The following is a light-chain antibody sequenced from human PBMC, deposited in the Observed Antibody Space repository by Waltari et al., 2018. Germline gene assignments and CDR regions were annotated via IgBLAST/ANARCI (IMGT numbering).Light chain of an antibody. J-gene: IGKJ2*01. CDR1: QNVNNY. CDR2: AAS. V-gene: IGKV1-39*01. Sequence: DIQMTQSPSSLSASVGDRVTITCRASQNVNNYLNWYQQKPGKAPQLLIYAASSLQSGVPSRFSGSGPGTDFTLTISSLQPDDFATYSCQQTYITPYTFGQGTKLEIK. CDR3: QQTYITPYT.